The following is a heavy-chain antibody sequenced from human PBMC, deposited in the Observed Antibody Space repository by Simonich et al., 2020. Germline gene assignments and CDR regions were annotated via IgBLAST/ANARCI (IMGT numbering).Heavy chain of an antibody. Sequence: QVQLVQSGAEVKKPGASVTVSCKASGYTFTGYYMHWVRQAPGQGLEWMGWSNRNSGYTNYAQKFQCRITMTRDTSISTAYMGLSRLRSDDTAVYYCARSHIAAAGTGYFQHWGQGTLVTVSS. CDR2: SNRNSGYT. CDR1: GYTFTGYY. D-gene: IGHD6-13*01. CDR3: ARSHIAAAGTGYFQH. J-gene: IGHJ1*01. V-gene: IGHV1-2*02.